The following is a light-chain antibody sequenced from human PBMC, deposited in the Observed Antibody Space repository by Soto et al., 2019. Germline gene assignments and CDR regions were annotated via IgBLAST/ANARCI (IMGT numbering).Light chain of an antibody. CDR3: NSYVAGSNV. V-gene: IGLV1-51*01. CDR2: DND. Sequence: QSVLTQPPSVSAAPGQKVTISCSGSASNIRKNYVSWYQELPGRAPELLIYDNDKRPSGIPDRFSGSKSGSTASLTVSGLQTEDEADYYCNSYVAGSNVFGTGTKLTVL. CDR1: ASNIRKNY. J-gene: IGLJ1*01.